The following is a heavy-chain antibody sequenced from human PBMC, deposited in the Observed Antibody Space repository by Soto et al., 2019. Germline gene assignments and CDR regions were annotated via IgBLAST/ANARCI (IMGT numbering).Heavy chain of an antibody. CDR2: IYYSGST. Sequence: KTSETLSLTCTVSGGSISSGGYYWSWIRQHPGKGLEWIGYIYYSGSTYYNPSLKSRVTISVDTSKNQFSLKLSSVTAADTAVYYCARVNPYGEQWFDPWGQGTLVTVSS. V-gene: IGHV4-31*03. CDR1: GGSISSGGYY. D-gene: IGHD4-17*01. CDR3: ARVNPYGEQWFDP. J-gene: IGHJ5*02.